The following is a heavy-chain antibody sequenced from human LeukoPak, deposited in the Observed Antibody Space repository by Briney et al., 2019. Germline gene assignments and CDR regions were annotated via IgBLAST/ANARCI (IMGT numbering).Heavy chain of an antibody. Sequence: GGSLRLSCAASGFTFSSYSMNWVRQAPGKGLEWVSSISSSSGYINYADSVKGRFTVSRDNAKNSLYLQMNSLRAEDTAVYYCARDSGYCSSTGCYVHYFDYWGQGTLVTVSS. V-gene: IGHV3-21*01. J-gene: IGHJ4*02. CDR1: GFTFSSYS. D-gene: IGHD2-2*01. CDR3: ARDSGYCSSTGCYVHYFDY. CDR2: ISSSSGYI.